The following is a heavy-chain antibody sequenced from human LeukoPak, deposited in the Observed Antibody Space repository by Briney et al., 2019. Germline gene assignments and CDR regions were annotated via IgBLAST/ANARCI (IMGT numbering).Heavy chain of an antibody. Sequence: SVKVSCKASGGTFSSYTISWVRQAPGQGLEWMGGIIPIFGTANYAQKFKGRVTITADESTSTAYMELSSLRSEDTAVYYCARVSYDSPGLYGMDVWGQGTTVTVSS. CDR3: ARVSYDSPGLYGMDV. D-gene: IGHD5-12*01. V-gene: IGHV1-69*01. CDR1: GGTFSSYT. J-gene: IGHJ6*02. CDR2: IIPIFGTA.